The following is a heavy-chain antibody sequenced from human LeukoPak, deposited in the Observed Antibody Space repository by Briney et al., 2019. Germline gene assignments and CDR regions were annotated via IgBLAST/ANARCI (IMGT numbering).Heavy chain of an antibody. Sequence: QPGGSLRLSCAASGFTFSSYAMSWVRQAPGKGLEWVSAISGSGGSTYYADSVKGRFTISRDNSKNTLYLQMNSLRAEDTAVYYWPKAPGTGDVFDMGGKGKRVPVSS. CDR2: ISGSGGST. V-gene: IGHV3-23*01. CDR3: PKAPGTGDVFDM. D-gene: IGHD2-8*02. CDR1: GFTFSSYA. J-gene: IGHJ3*02.